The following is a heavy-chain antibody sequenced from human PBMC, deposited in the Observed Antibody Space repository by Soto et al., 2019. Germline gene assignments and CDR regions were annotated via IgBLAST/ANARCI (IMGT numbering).Heavy chain of an antibody. J-gene: IGHJ3*02. D-gene: IGHD3-10*01. CDR3: ARHDYYGLKAFDI. CDR1: GYSFTTYC. Sequence: PGESLKISCQGSGYSFTTYCIALVLQMPGKGLGWMAITYPGDSETRYSPSFQGQVTISADKSISTAYLQWNSLKASDTAMYYCARHDYYGLKAFDIWGQGTMVTVSS. V-gene: IGHV5-51*01. CDR2: TYPGDSET.